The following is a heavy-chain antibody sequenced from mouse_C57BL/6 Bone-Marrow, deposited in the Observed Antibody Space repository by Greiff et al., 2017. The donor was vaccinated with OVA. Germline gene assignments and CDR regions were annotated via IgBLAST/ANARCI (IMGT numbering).Heavy chain of an antibody. CDR2: INPNNGGT. Sequence: VQLKESGPELVKPGASVKIPCKASGYTFTDYNMDWVKQSHGKSLEWIGDINPNNGGTIYNQKFKGKATLTVDKSSSTAYMELRSLTSEDTAVYYCARGDYDRGGFDYWGQGTTLTVSS. CDR3: ARGDYDRGGFDY. J-gene: IGHJ2*01. D-gene: IGHD2-4*01. CDR1: GYTFTDYN. V-gene: IGHV1-18*01.